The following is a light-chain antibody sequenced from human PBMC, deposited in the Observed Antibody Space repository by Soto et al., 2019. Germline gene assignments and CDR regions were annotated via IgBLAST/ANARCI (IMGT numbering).Light chain of an antibody. CDR3: QQYGSPPLYT. CDR2: GAY. J-gene: IGKJ2*01. CDR1: QSVSSTY. Sequence: EIVLTQSPGTLSLSPGERATLSCRASQSVSSTYLAWYQQKPGQAPRLIIYGAYSRATDIPDRFSGSGSGTDFTLTNSRLEPEDFAVYYCQQYGSPPLYTFGQGTKLEIK. V-gene: IGKV3-20*01.